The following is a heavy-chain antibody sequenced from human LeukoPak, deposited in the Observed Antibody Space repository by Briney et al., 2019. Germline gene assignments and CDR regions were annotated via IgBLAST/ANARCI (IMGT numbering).Heavy chain of an antibody. D-gene: IGHD6-19*01. CDR2: ISSSSTYI. J-gene: IGHJ6*02. Sequence: PGGSLRLSCAASGFTFSSYSMKWVRQAPGKGLEWVSSISSSSTYIYYADSVKGRFTISRDNAKNSLYLQMNSLRAEDTAVYYCARDREIAVAGTREYYYYGMDVWGQGTTVTVSS. V-gene: IGHV3-21*01. CDR3: ARDREIAVAGTREYYYYGMDV. CDR1: GFTFSSYS.